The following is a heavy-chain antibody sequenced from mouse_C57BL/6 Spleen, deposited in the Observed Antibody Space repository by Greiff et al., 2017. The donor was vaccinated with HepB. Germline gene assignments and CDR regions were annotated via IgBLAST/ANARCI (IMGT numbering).Heavy chain of an antibody. CDR1: GYAFSSSW. V-gene: IGHV1-82*01. J-gene: IGHJ4*01. D-gene: IGHD2-1*01. Sequence: QVQLQQSGPELVKPGASVKISCKASGYAFSSSWMNWVQQRPGKGLEWIGRIYPGDGDTNYNGKFKGKATLTADKSSSTAYMQLSSLTSEDSAVYFCARRGNGNYYAMDYWGQGTSVTVSS. CDR3: ARRGNGNYYAMDY. CDR2: IYPGDGDT.